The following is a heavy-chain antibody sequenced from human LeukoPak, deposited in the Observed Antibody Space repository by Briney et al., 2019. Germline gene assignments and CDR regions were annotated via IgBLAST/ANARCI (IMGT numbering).Heavy chain of an antibody. V-gene: IGHV5-51*01. Sequence: PGESPKISCKGSGYSFTNSWIGWVRQMPGKGLEWMGIIYLGDSDTRYSPSFQGQVTISADKSISTAYLQWSSLKASDTAMYYCARLVNWNYFDYWGQGTLVTVSS. J-gene: IGHJ4*02. CDR1: GYSFTNSW. CDR2: IYLGDSDT. D-gene: IGHD1-1*01. CDR3: ARLVNWNYFDY.